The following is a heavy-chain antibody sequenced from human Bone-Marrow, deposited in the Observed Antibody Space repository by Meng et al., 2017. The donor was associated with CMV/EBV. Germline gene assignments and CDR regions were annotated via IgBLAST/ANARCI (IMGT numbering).Heavy chain of an antibody. D-gene: IGHD3-22*01. CDR3: AKASWSTYEGYYFDY. CDR1: GFTFSSYS. Sequence: GGSLRLSCAASGFTFSSYSMNWVRQAPGKGLEWVAVIWYDGSNKYYADSVKGRFTISRDNSKNTLYLQMNSLRAEDTAVYYCAKASWSTYEGYYFDYWGQGTLVTVSS. V-gene: IGHV3-33*06. J-gene: IGHJ4*02. CDR2: IWYDGSNK.